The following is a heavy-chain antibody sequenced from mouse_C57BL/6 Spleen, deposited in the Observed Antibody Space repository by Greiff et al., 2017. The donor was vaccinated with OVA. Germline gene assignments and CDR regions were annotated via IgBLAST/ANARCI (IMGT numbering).Heavy chain of an antibody. D-gene: IGHD4-1*01. CDR2: IDPETGGS. CDR3: TRPNWDDWFAY. J-gene: IGHJ3*01. Sequence: QVQLQQSGAELVRPGASVTLSCKASGYTFTDYEMHWVQQTPVHGLEWIGAIDPETGGSAYNQKFKGKAILTADKSSSTAYMELRSLTSEDSAVYYCTRPNWDDWFAYWGQGTLVTVSA. V-gene: IGHV1-15*01. CDR1: GYTFTDYE.